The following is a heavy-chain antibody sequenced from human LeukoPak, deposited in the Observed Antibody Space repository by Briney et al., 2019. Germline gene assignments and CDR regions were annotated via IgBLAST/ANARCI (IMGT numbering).Heavy chain of an antibody. CDR3: ARGRDFDL. CDR2: INHSGST. V-gene: IGHV4-34*01. J-gene: IGHJ2*01. Sequence: LRLSCAASGFTFSDYYMSWIRQPPGKGLEWIGEINHSGSTNYNPSLKSRVTISVDTSKNQFSLKLSSVTAADTAVYYCARGRDFDLWGRGTLVTVSS. CDR1: GFTFSDYY.